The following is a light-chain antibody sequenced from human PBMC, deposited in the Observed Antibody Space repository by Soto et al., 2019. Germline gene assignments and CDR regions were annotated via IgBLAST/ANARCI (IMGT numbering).Light chain of an antibody. Sequence: QSALTQPPSASGSPGQSVTISCTGTSSDVGGYKYVSWYQQHPGKAPKLMIFEVNKWPSGVPDRFSGSKSGNTASLTVSGLQVEDEADYYCSSYAGINNLGVFGTGTKVTVL. CDR3: SSYAGINNLGV. CDR1: SSDVGGYKY. J-gene: IGLJ1*01. V-gene: IGLV2-8*01. CDR2: EVN.